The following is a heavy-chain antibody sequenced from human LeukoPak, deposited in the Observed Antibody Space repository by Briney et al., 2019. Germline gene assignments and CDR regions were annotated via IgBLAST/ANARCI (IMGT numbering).Heavy chain of an antibody. CDR3: ASQHYCSSTSCYTLSDYYYYGMDV. V-gene: IGHV1-69*13. Sequence: ASVKVSCKASGGTFSSYANSWVRQAPGQGLEWMGGIIPIFGTANYAQKFQGRVTITADESTSTAYMELSSLRSEDTAVYYCASQHYCSSTSCYTLSDYYYYGMDVWGQGTTVTVSS. CDR1: GGTFSSYA. D-gene: IGHD2-2*02. J-gene: IGHJ6*02. CDR2: IIPIFGTA.